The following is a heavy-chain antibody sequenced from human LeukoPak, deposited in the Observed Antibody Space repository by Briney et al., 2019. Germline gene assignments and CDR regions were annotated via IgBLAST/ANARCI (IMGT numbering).Heavy chain of an antibody. CDR2: ISAHNGKT. CDR3: ARAGTTLLLDY. Sequence: AASVKVSCKASGYTFTSYGIIWVRQAPGQGLQWMGWISAHNGKTNYAQNLQGRVTMTTDTSTNTVYLELRSLTSDDTAVYYCARAGTTLLLDYWGQGTLVTVSS. J-gene: IGHJ4*02. D-gene: IGHD4-11*01. V-gene: IGHV1-18*01. CDR1: GYTFTSYG.